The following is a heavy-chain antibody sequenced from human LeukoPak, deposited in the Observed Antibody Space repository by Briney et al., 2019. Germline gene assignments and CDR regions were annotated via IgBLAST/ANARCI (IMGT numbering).Heavy chain of an antibody. CDR1: GFTFTSSA. CDR2: IVVGSGNT. D-gene: IGHD1/OR15-1a*01. J-gene: IGHJ4*02. Sequence: ASVKVSCKASGFTFTSSAMQWVRQARGQRLEWIGWIVVGSGNTNYAQKFQERVTITRDMSTSTAYMELSSLRSEDTAVYYCAADRHPGNSGIFDCWGQGTLVTVSS. CDR3: AADRHPGNSGIFDC. V-gene: IGHV1-58*02.